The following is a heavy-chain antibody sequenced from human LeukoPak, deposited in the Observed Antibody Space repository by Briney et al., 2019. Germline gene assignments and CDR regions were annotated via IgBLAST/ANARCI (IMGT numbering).Heavy chain of an antibody. V-gene: IGHV3-74*01. D-gene: IGHD3-10*01. J-gene: IGHJ4*02. Sequence: PGGSLRLSCAASGFTFSSYWMHWVRQAPGKGLVWVSRINSDGSSTSYADSVKGRFTISGDNAKNTLYLQMNSLRAEATAVYYCASATEVWFGELWPPDYWGQGTLVTVSS. CDR1: GFTFSSYW. CDR2: INSDGSST. CDR3: ASATEVWFGELWPPDY.